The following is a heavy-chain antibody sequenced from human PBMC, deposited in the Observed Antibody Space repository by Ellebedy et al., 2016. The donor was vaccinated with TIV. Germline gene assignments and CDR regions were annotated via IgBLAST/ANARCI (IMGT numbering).Heavy chain of an antibody. CDR1: GYSFTSHY. J-gene: IGHJ4*02. CDR2: INPSGGST. CDR3: AGGLRIVAT. D-gene: IGHD2-15*01. Sequence: ASVKVSCXASGYSFTSHYMHWVRQAPGQGLEWMGIINPSGGSTTYAQKFQGRVTMTRDTSTSTVNMELSSLRSDDTAVYYCAGGLRIVATWGQGTLVTVSS. V-gene: IGHV1-46*01.